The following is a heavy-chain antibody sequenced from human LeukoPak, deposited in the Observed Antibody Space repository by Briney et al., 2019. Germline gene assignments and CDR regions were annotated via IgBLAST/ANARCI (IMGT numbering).Heavy chain of an antibody. CDR3: ARRRAYYGSGSRYYYMDV. D-gene: IGHD3-10*01. V-gene: IGHV4-61*02. J-gene: IGHJ6*03. CDR1: GDSISSGDYY. CDR2: ISSSGST. Sequence: SETLSLTCTVSGDSISSGDYYWSWIRQPAGKGLEWIGRISSSGSTNYNPSLKSRVTISVDTSKNQFSLKLSSVTAADTAVYYCARRRAYYGSGSRYYYMDVWGKGTTVTISS.